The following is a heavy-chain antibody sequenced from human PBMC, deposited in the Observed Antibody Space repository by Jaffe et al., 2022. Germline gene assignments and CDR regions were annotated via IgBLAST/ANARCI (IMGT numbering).Heavy chain of an antibody. Sequence: QVQLQESGPGLVKPSETLSLTCTVSGGSISSYYWSWIRQPPGKGLEWIGYIYYSGSTNYNPSLKSRVTISVDTSKNQFSLKLSSVTAADTAVYYCARASLYSSSWYDYWGQGTLVTVSS. CDR2: IYYSGST. D-gene: IGHD6-13*01. CDR1: GGSISSYY. J-gene: IGHJ4*02. V-gene: IGHV4-59*01. CDR3: ARASLYSSSWYDY.